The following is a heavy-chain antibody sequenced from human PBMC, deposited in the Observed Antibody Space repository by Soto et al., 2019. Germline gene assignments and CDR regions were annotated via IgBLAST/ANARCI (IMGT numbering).Heavy chain of an antibody. V-gene: IGHV1-18*01. D-gene: IGHD3-22*01. CDR3: ARLPYPGYYDSSGYYDFDY. CDR2: ISAYNGNT. CDR1: GYTFASYG. Sequence: ASVKVSCKASGYTFASYGISWVRQAPGQGLEWMGWISAYNGNTNYAQKLQGRVTMTTDTSTSTAYMELRSLRSDDTAVYYCARLPYPGYYDSSGYYDFDYWGQGTLVTVSS. J-gene: IGHJ4*02.